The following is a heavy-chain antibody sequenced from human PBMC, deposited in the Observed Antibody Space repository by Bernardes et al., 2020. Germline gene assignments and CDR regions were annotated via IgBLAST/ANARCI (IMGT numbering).Heavy chain of an antibody. V-gene: IGHV4-39*01. Sequence: SETLSLTCTVSGGSISSSSYYWGWIRQPPGKGLEWIGSIYYSGSTYYNPSLKSRVTISVDTSKNQFPLKLSSVTAADTAVYYCARSPMEEWEQYYFDYWGQGTLVTVSS. CDR3: ARSPMEEWEQYYFDY. J-gene: IGHJ4*02. CDR1: GGSISSSSYY. CDR2: IYYSGST. D-gene: IGHD1-26*01.